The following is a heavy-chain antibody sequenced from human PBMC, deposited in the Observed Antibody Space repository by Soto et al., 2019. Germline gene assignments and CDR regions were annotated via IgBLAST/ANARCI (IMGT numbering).Heavy chain of an antibody. V-gene: IGHV3-48*03. CDR2: ISDDGASI. J-gene: IGHJ4*02. CDR3: ARENSVQAWLHHFDH. D-gene: IGHD5-18*01. CDR1: GFSFSSFA. Sequence: GSLRLSCEASGFSFSSFAMNWVRQAPGRGLEWVSYISDDGASIYYADSLKGRFTISRDNAKNSLSLQMNNLRAEDTAVYYCARENSVQAWLHHFDHWGLGTLVTVSS.